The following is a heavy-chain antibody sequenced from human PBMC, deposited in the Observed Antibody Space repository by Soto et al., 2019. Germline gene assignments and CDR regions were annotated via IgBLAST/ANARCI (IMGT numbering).Heavy chain of an antibody. J-gene: IGHJ4*02. CDR2: INPNSGRT. CDR3: ARAANYGLMDH. CDR1: VYTFTSYY. V-gene: IGHV1-2*04. D-gene: IGHD3-16*01. Sequence: XSVKVCCEASVYTFTSYYIHWVRQAPGQPLEYVGWINPNSGRTNYAQKFQQWVTLTRDTSTSTAYMELSRLTSDASAVFYCARAANYGLMDHWGQDTLVTVPQ.